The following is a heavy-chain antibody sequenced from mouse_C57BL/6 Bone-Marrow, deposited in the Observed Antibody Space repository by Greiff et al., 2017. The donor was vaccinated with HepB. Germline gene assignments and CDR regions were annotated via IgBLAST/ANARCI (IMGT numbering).Heavy chain of an antibody. Sequence: VQLQQSGAELVRPGASVTLSCKASGYTFTDYEMHWVKQTPVHGLEWIGAIDPETGGTAYNQKFKGKAILTADKSSSTAYMELRSLTSEDSAVYYCTTPITTVVSGYFDVWGTGTTVTVSS. CDR1: GYTFTDYE. V-gene: IGHV1-15*01. CDR3: TTPITTVVSGYFDV. D-gene: IGHD1-1*01. J-gene: IGHJ1*03. CDR2: IDPETGGT.